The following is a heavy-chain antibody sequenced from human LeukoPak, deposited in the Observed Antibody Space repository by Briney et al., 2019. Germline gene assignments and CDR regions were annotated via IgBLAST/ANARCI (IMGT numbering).Heavy chain of an antibody. V-gene: IGHV4-34*01. CDR1: GGSFSGYC. CDR2: INHSGST. J-gene: IGHJ4*01. CDR3: TRGKPETVFDS. Sequence: SETLSLTCSVYGGSFSGYCWSWIRQPPGKGPEWIGEINHSGSTNYNPSLRTRVTISLDRSKDQFSLKLTSVTAADTAVYYCTRGKPETVFDSWGRGTLVTVSS.